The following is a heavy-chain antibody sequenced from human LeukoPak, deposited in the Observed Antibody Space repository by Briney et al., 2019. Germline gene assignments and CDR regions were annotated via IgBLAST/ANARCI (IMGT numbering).Heavy chain of an antibody. V-gene: IGHV4-59*11. J-gene: IGHJ3*01. Sequence: SETLSLTCTVSGGSISSHYWRWIRQPPGKGLEWIGFIYYSGRTRYNPSLQSRVTISADTSKSHLALKLTSVTAADTAVYSCARLLDNDSSGDADTFDVCGQGIMVTVSS. CDR1: GGSISSHY. CDR2: IYYSGRT. D-gene: IGHD3-22*01. CDR3: ARLLDNDSSGDADTFDV.